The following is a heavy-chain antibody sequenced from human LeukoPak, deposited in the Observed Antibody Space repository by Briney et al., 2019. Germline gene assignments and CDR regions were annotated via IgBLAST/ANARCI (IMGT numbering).Heavy chain of an antibody. Sequence: GASVKVSCKASGYTFSTYPMNWVRQAPGQGLEWMGWMNPNSGNTGYAQKFQGRVTMTRNTSISTAYMELSSLRSEDTAVYYCARGTIVGATGDYWGQGTLVTVSS. CDR1: GYTFSTYP. CDR3: ARGTIVGATGDY. D-gene: IGHD1-26*01. CDR2: MNPNSGNT. V-gene: IGHV1-8*02. J-gene: IGHJ4*02.